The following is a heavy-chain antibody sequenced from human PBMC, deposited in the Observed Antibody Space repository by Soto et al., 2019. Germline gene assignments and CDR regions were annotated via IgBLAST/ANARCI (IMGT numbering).Heavy chain of an antibody. CDR1: GFTFNNYG. V-gene: IGHV3-21*04. J-gene: IGHJ4*02. CDR2: VSKSDYT. D-gene: IGHD2-2*01. CDR3: AREDSIIIPAVPDF. Sequence: GGSLRLSCAVSGFTFNNYGINWVRQAPGKGLEWVSTVSKSDYTYYSDSVKGRFTVSRDNAKNTVSLQMNTLRAEDTAVYYCAREDSIIIPAVPDFWGQGTLVTVSS.